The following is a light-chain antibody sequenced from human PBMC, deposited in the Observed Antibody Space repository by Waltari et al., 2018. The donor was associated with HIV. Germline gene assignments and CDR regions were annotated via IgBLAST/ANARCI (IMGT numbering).Light chain of an antibody. CDR2: SNY. Sequence: QSVLTQPPSASGTPGQRVTISCSGRSSNIGSNYVNWYQQLPGTAPKLLIYSNYQRPAGVPDRFSGSKSGTSASLAISGLQSRDEADYYCAAWDDSLNGPVFGGGTKLTVL. J-gene: IGLJ2*01. CDR3: AAWDDSLNGPV. CDR1: SSNIGSNY. V-gene: IGLV1-44*01.